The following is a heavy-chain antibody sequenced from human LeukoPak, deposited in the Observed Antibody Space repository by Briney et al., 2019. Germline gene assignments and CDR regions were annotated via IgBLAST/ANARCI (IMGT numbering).Heavy chain of an antibody. J-gene: IGHJ4*02. CDR1: GFTFSNAW. V-gene: IGHV3-15*07. CDR3: ATGGYYFDY. D-gene: IGHD3-16*01. CDR2: IKSKPDGGTT. Sequence: MPGGSLRLSCVGSGFTFSNAWMNWVRQAPGKGLEWVGRIKSKPDGGTTDYAGPVKGRFTIPRDDSKNTVYLEMNGLRSEDTAVYYRATGGYYFDYWGQGILVTVSS.